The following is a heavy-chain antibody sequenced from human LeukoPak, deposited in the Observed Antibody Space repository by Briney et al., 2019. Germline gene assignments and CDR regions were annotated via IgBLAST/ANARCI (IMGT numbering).Heavy chain of an antibody. CDR2: TNRNGSEK. V-gene: IGHV3-7*01. CDR3: ARDSGSCRGCAFDI. J-gene: IGHJ3*02. CDR1: EFTFSNFW. D-gene: IGHD1-26*01. Sequence: GGSLRLSCAASEFTFSNFWMSWVRQVPGKGLEWVSNTNRNGSEKYYVVSVKRRVTISRDNAMNFLYLQLNSLRVDDTAVYYCARDSGSCRGCAFDIWGQGTVVTVSS.